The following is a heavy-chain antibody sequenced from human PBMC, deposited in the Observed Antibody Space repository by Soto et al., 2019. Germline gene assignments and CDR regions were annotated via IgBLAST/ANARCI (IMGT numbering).Heavy chain of an antibody. D-gene: IGHD2-15*01. CDR3: ARHSLGYCSGGSCPKYYYYFMDV. J-gene: IGHJ6*03. CDR2: IYYSGST. Sequence: SETLSLTCTVSGGSISSYYWSWIRQPPGKGLEWIGYIYYSGSTNYNPSLKSRVTTSVDTSKNQFSLKLSSVTAADTAVYYCARHSLGYCSGGSCPKYYYYFMDVCGKGTTVTVSS. V-gene: IGHV4-59*08. CDR1: GGSISSYY.